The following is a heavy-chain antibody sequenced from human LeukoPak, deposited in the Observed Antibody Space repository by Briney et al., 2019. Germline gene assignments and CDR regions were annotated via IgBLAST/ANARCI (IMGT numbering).Heavy chain of an antibody. J-gene: IGHJ3*02. Sequence: GGSLRLSCAASGFTFSNYAMHWVRQAPGKGLEWMAIISYDGSNKDCADSVKGRFTISRDNSKNTLYLQVNGLRTEDTAVYYCARRMGATPVGNAFDIWGQGTMVTVSS. V-gene: IGHV3-30-3*01. D-gene: IGHD1-26*01. CDR3: ARRMGATPVGNAFDI. CDR1: GFTFSNYA. CDR2: ISYDGSNK.